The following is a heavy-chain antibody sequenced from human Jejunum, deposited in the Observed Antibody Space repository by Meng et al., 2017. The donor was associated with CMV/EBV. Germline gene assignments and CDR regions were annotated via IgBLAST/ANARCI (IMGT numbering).Heavy chain of an antibody. J-gene: IGHJ5*02. D-gene: IGHD2-2*01. V-gene: IGHV4-39*07. CDR3: ARDGCSSTSCYPYNYFDP. CDR2: IYYSGST. Sequence: YYWGWIRQPPGKGLEWIGSIYYSGSTYYNPSLKSRVSISVDTSKNQFSLKLSSVADADTAVYYCARDGCSSTSCYPYNYFDPWGQGTRVTVSS. CDR1: YY.